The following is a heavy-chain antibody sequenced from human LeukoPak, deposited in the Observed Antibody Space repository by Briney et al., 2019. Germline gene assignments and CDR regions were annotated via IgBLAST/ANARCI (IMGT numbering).Heavy chain of an antibody. V-gene: IGHV1-18*01. Sequence: ASVKVSCKTSGYSFTNYGITWVRQAPGQGLEWMGWISGYNSKPFYAQNFQGRVTMTTDTSTSTVYMEVRSLRSDDTAVYYCATVLSGWDPRNWFDPWGQGTLITVSS. CDR1: GYSFTNYG. J-gene: IGHJ5*02. CDR2: ISGYNSKP. CDR3: ATVLSGWDPRNWFDP. D-gene: IGHD6-19*01.